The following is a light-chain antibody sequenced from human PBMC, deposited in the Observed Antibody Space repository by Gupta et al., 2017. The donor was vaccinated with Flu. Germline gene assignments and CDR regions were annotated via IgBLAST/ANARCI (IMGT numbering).Light chain of an antibody. CDR1: SSDVGGYNY. J-gene: IGLJ3*02. V-gene: IGLV2-8*01. Sequence: SVTSSCTGTSSDVGGYNYVSWYQQYPGKAPKLMICEVTKRPAGVPDRFSGSKSGNTASLTVSGLQAEDEADYYCSSYAGSNNWVFGGGTKLTVL. CDR3: SSYAGSNNWV. CDR2: EVT.